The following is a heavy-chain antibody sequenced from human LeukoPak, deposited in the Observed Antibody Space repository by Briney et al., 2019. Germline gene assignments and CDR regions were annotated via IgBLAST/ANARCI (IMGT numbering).Heavy chain of an antibody. CDR2: ISWNSASI. V-gene: IGHV3-9*01. Sequence: PGRSPRPSSAASGFTFDDYGMHWVRRAPGKGLGLGSGISWNSASIGHADTVKGRFTISRDHAKNSLYLQMNSRGAEDTALYYCAKDPGHHRISSYFGYWGQGTLVTVSS. J-gene: IGHJ4*02. CDR1: GFTFDDYG. CDR3: AKDPGHHRISSYFGY. D-gene: IGHD2/OR15-2a*01.